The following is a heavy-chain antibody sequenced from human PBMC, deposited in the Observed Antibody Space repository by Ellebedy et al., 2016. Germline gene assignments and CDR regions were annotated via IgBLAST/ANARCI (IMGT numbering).Heavy chain of an antibody. V-gene: IGHV1-24*01. Sequence: ASVKVSXKVSGYTLTELSMHWLRQAPGKGLEWMGGFDPEDGETIYAQKFQGRVTMTEDTSTDTAYMELSSLRSEDTAVYYCATYSSDDLDAFDIWGQGTMVTVSS. CDR2: FDPEDGET. D-gene: IGHD4-11*01. CDR3: ATYSSDDLDAFDI. CDR1: GYTLTELS. J-gene: IGHJ3*02.